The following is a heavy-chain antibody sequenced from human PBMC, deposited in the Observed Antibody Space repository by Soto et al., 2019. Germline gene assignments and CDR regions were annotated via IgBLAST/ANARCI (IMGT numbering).Heavy chain of an antibody. Sequence: QVQLVESGGGVVQPGRSLRLSCAASGFTFSSYSMHWVRQAPGKGLEWVAVIWYDGSNKYYADSVKGRFTISRDNSKNTLYLQMNSLRAEDTALYYCAREESITIFYGMDVWGQGTTVTVSS. D-gene: IGHD3-3*01. V-gene: IGHV3-33*01. CDR2: IWYDGSNK. CDR1: GFTFSSYS. J-gene: IGHJ6*02. CDR3: AREESITIFYGMDV.